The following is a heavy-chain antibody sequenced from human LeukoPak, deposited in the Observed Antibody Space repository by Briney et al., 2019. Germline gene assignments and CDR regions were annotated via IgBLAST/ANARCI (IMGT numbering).Heavy chain of an antibody. Sequence: SSETLSLTCTVSGGSISSYYRSWIRQPAGKGLEWIGRIYSSGSTSYNPSLKSRVTMSVDTSKNQFSLKLSSVTAADTAVYYCARALRFLEWLVHDAFDIWGQGTMVTVSS. CDR2: IYSSGST. CDR1: GGSISSYY. V-gene: IGHV4-4*07. J-gene: IGHJ3*02. CDR3: ARALRFLEWLVHDAFDI. D-gene: IGHD3-3*01.